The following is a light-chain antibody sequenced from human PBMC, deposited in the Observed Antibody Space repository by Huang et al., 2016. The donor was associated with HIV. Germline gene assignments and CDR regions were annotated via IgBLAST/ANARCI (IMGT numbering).Light chain of an antibody. Sequence: EIVLPQSPATLSLSPGERAPVSCRASQSVTRNYLAWYQQRPGQAPKRLIYGAATRATGIPDRFSGSGSGTDFTLTISRLAPEDFAVYYCQQFGSSPPYSFGQGTKLEIK. V-gene: IGKV3-20*01. CDR3: QQFGSSPPYS. J-gene: IGKJ2*03. CDR2: GAA. CDR1: QSVTRNY.